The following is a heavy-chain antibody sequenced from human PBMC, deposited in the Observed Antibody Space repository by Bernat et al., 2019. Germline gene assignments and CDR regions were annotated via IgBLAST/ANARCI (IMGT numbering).Heavy chain of an antibody. Sequence: EVQLVESGGGLVQPGGSLRLSCAGSGFTLSDHYMDWIRQAPGKGLEWVGLTRDKAKSYTTEYAASVKGRFTISRDDSGNSLYLQMNSLKSEDTAVYYCARLPTSVVVTADWGQGTLVIVSS. J-gene: IGHJ4*02. V-gene: IGHV3-72*01. CDR2: TRDKAKSYTT. CDR1: GFTLSDHY. CDR3: ARLPTSVVVTAD. D-gene: IGHD2-21*02.